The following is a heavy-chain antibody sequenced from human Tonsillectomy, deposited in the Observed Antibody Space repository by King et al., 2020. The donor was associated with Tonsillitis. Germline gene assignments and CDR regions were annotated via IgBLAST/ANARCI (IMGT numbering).Heavy chain of an antibody. CDR2: IRSDGSDK. J-gene: IGHJ4*02. V-gene: IGHV3-30*02. Sequence: VQLVESAGGVVQPGGSLRLSCAASGFIFNNYGMHWVRQAPGKGPEWVAFIRSDGSDKYYADSVKGRFSISRDNSENTVSLQMTSLRVDDTAAYYCAKGFFVGDSLNFFDYWGQGTLVTVSS. CDR1: GFIFNNYG. D-gene: IGHD3-3*01. CDR3: AKGFFVGDSLNFFDY.